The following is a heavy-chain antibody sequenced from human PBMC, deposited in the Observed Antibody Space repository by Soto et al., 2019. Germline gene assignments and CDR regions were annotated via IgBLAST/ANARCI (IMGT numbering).Heavy chain of an antibody. D-gene: IGHD1-26*01. V-gene: IGHV1-18*01. CDR3: ARTAPNFSGSYYYDS. CDR2: ISASNGNT. CDR1: GYTFTSYG. Sequence: ASVKVSCKASGYTFTSYGIVWVRQAPGQGLEWMGWISASNGNTNYAQKLQGRVTLTTDTSTSTAYMELRSLRSDDTAVYYCARTAPNFSGSYYYDSWGQGTLVTV. J-gene: IGHJ4*02.